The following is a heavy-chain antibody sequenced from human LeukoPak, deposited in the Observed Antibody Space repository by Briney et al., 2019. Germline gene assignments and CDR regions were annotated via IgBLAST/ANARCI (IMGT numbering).Heavy chain of an antibody. V-gene: IGHV3-21*01. J-gene: IGHJ3*02. D-gene: IGHD2-15*01. CDR2: ISSSSSYI. CDR3: ASATGDCSGGSCYGDAFDI. Sequence: GGSLRLSCAASGFTFSSYSMNWVRQAPGKGLEWVSSISSSSSYIHYADSVKGRFTISRDNAKNSLYLQMNSLRAEDTAVYYCASATGDCSGGSCYGDAFDIWGQGTMVTVSS. CDR1: GFTFSSYS.